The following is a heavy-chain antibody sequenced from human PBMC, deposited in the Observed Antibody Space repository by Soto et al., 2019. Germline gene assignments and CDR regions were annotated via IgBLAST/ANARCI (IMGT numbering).Heavy chain of an antibody. CDR1: GLIFSDVW. CDR3: TTSNLGVDF. Sequence: XGSLRLSCAASGLIFSDVWMTWVRQAPGKGLEWVGRIKTKPDDGTIDYAAPVRGRFTISRDDSKNTLYLQMTSLTPDDTGVYYCTTSNLGVDFWGPGTLVTVSS. J-gene: IGHJ4*02. V-gene: IGHV3-15*01. CDR2: IKTKPDDGTI. D-gene: IGHD1-1*01.